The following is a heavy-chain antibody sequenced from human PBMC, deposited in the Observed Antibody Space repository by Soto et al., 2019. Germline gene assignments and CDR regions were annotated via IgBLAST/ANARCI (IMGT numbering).Heavy chain of an antibody. Sequence: GGSLRLSYAASGFTFSSYWMSWVRQAPGKGLEWVTNIKQDGSEKYYVDSVKGRFTISRDNAKNSLYLQMNSLRAEDTAVYYCGREVVAANVDYWGQGTLVTVSS. D-gene: IGHD2-15*01. CDR2: IKQDGSEK. CDR1: GFTFSSYW. J-gene: IGHJ4*02. CDR3: GREVVAANVDY. V-gene: IGHV3-7*03.